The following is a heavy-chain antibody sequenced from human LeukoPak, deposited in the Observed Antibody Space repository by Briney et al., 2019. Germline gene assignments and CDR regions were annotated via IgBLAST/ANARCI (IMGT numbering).Heavy chain of an antibody. Sequence: SLRLSCAAFGFTFDDYAMHWVRQAPGKGLEWVSGISWNSGSIGYADSVKGRFTISRDNAKNSLYLQMNSLRAEDTALYYCAKDSGGDYFDYWGQGTLVTVSS. V-gene: IGHV3-9*01. CDR1: GFTFDDYA. CDR3: AKDSGGDYFDY. D-gene: IGHD2-15*01. CDR2: ISWNSGSI. J-gene: IGHJ4*02.